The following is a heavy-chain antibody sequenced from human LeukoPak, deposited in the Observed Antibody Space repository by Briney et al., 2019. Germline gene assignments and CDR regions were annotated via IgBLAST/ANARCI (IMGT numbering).Heavy chain of an antibody. V-gene: IGHV1-2*02. CDR2: INPNSGGT. CDR1: GYTFNGYY. Sequence: ASVKVSCKASGYTFNGYYMHWVRQAPGQGLEWMGWINPNSGGTNYAQKFQGRVTMTRDTSISTAYMELSRLRSDDTAVYYCARAHRKIGGIVVVPAANYWGQGTLVTVSS. CDR3: ARAHRKIGGIVVVPAANY. D-gene: IGHD2-2*01. J-gene: IGHJ4*02.